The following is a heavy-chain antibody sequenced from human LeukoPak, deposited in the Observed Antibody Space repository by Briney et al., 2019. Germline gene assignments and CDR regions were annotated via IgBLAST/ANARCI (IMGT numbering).Heavy chain of an antibody. V-gene: IGHV4-4*07. CDR2: IYTSGST. CDR1: GGSISSYY. Sequence: SETLSLTCTVSGGSISSYYWSWIRQPAGKGLEWIGRIYTSGSTNYNPSLKSRVTISVDTSKNQFSLKLSSVTAADTAVYYCARRRCSGGSCYSYYFDYWGQGTLVTVSS. CDR3: ARRRCSGGSCYSYYFDY. J-gene: IGHJ4*02. D-gene: IGHD2-15*01.